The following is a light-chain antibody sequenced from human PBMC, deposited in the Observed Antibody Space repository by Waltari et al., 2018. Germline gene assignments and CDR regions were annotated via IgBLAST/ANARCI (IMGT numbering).Light chain of an antibody. CDR1: SSDVGGYEY. Sequence: QSALTQPASVSGSPGQSITISCTGTSSDVGGYEYVSWYQQHPGKAPKLMIYEVSNRPSGVSNRFSGSKSGNTASLTIPGLQAEDEADYYCSSYTSISTVVFGGGTKLTVL. J-gene: IGLJ2*01. V-gene: IGLV2-14*01. CDR3: SSYTSISTVV. CDR2: EVS.